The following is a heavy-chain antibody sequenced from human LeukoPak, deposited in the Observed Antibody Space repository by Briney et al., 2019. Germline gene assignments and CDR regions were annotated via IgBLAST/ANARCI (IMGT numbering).Heavy chain of an antibody. Sequence: GGSLRLSCAASGFTFSSYGMHWVRQAPGKGLEWVANIKQDGSEKYYVDSVKGRFTISRDNAKNSLYLQMNSLRAEDTAVYYCARDGWSITMVRDDYWGQGTLVTVSS. V-gene: IGHV3-7*01. CDR3: ARDGWSITMVRDDY. J-gene: IGHJ4*02. CDR1: GFTFSSYG. D-gene: IGHD3-10*01. CDR2: IKQDGSEK.